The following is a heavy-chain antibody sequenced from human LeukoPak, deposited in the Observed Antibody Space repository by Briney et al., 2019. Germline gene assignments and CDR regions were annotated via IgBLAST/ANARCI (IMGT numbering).Heavy chain of an antibody. J-gene: IGHJ6*03. D-gene: IGHD3-10*01. CDR1: GFSFSSYG. Sequence: GRSLRLSCAAFGFSFSSYGMHWVRQAPGKGLEWVAVIRFDGDNKYYGEAMKGRFTISRNNAENKLFLLMNNLRAEDTAVYFCARSVYGSGSYMDVWGQGTTVTVSS. V-gene: IGHV3-33*08. CDR3: ARSVYGSGSYMDV. CDR2: IRFDGDNK.